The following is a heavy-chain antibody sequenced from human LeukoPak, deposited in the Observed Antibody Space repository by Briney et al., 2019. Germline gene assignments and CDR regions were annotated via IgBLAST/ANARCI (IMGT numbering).Heavy chain of an antibody. D-gene: IGHD5-12*01. CDR2: IYYSGST. Sequence: PSETLSLTCTVSGGSISSSSYYWGWIRQPPGKGLEWIGSIYYSGSTYYNPSLKSRVTISVDTSKNQFSLKLSSVTAADTAVYYCARAREVATITSDYWGQGTLVTVSS. CDR3: ARAREVATITSDY. V-gene: IGHV4-39*07. CDR1: GGSISSSSYY. J-gene: IGHJ4*02.